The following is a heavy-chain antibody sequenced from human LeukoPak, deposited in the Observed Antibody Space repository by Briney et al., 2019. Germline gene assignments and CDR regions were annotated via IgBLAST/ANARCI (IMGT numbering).Heavy chain of an antibody. J-gene: IGHJ4*02. CDR1: GGSISSSSYY. CDR2: IYYSGST. Sequence: PSETLSLTCTASGGSISSSSYYWGWIRQPPGKGLEWIGSIYYSGSTYYNPSLKSRVTISVDTSKNQFSLKLSSVTAADTAVYYCARHEVGATFDYWGQGTLVTVSS. CDR3: ARHEVGATFDY. V-gene: IGHV4-39*01. D-gene: IGHD1-26*01.